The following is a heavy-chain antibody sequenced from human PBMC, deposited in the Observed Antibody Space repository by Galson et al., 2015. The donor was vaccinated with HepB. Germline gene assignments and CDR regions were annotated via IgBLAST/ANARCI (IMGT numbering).Heavy chain of an antibody. J-gene: IGHJ4*02. Sequence: SCKASGYTFTSYAMNWVRQAPGQGLEWMGWINTNTGNPTYAQGFTGRFVFSLDTSVSTAYLQISSLKAEDTAVYYCAREPRDDSSGYYYIDYWGQGTLVTVSS. CDR3: AREPRDDSSGYYYIDY. D-gene: IGHD3-22*01. CDR2: INTNTGNP. V-gene: IGHV7-4-1*02. CDR1: GYTFTSYA.